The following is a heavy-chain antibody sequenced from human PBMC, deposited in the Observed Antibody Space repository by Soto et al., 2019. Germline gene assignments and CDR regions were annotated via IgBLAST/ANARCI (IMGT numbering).Heavy chain of an antibody. CDR1: GGTFSSYT. J-gene: IGHJ4*02. V-gene: IGHV1-18*01. Sequence: GASVKVSWKASGGTFSSYTISWVRQAPGQGLEWMGRISPYHGKTNYAQKLQGRVTMTTDKSTSTAYMELRSLRSDDTAVYYCARDPISYSSSSYFDYWGQGTLVTVSS. D-gene: IGHD6-6*01. CDR3: ARDPISYSSSSYFDY. CDR2: ISPYHGKT.